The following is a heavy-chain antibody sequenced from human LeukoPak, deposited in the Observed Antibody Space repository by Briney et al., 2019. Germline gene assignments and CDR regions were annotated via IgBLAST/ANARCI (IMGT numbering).Heavy chain of an antibody. J-gene: IGHJ5*02. V-gene: IGHV4-34*01. CDR1: GGSFSGYY. Sequence: SETLSLTCAVYGGSFSGYYWSWIRQPPGKGLEWIGEINHSGSTNYNPSLKSRVTISVDTSKNQFSLKLSSVTAADTAVYYCARDSGDYDPYNWFDPWGQGTLVTVSS. D-gene: IGHD4-17*01. CDR2: INHSGST. CDR3: ARDSGDYDPYNWFDP.